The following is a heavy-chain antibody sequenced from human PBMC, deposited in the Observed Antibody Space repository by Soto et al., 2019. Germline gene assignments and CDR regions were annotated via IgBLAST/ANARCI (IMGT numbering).Heavy chain of an antibody. CDR3: ARGLKWDLRVLDY. CDR2: IYYSGST. J-gene: IGHJ4*02. V-gene: IGHV4-59*01. CDR1: GGSIRSYY. Sequence: ESLSRSCPVSGGSIRSYYWSWIRQPPGKGLEWIGYIYYSGSTNYNPSLKSRVTISVDTSKNQFSLKLSSVTAADKAVYYCARGLKWDLRVLDYWGQGTLVTVYS. D-gene: IGHD1-26*01.